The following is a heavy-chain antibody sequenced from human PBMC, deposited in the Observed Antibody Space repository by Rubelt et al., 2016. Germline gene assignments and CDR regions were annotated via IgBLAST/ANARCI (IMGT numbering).Heavy chain of an antibody. Sequence: QVQLVQSGAEVKKPGASVKVSCKASGYTFTSYGISWVRQAPGQGLEWLGWISAYNGNTNYAQKLQGRVAMTPDTAPSTVYMELRCLRSDDTAVYYCARDPLPVRGVIMTPTHWGQGTLVTVSS. V-gene: IGHV1-18*01. CDR1: GYTFTSYG. J-gene: IGHJ4*02. CDR2: ISAYNGNT. D-gene: IGHD3-10*01. CDR3: ARDPLPVRGVIMTPTH.